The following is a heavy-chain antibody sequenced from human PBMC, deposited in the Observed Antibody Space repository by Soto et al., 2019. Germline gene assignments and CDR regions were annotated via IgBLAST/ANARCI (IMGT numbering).Heavy chain of an antibody. V-gene: IGHV3-74*01. J-gene: IGHJ4*02. CDR2: INADGSET. CDR1: GFTFSSNW. CDR3: ARDSEGF. Sequence: GGSLRLSCAASGFTFSSNWMHWVRRVPGRGLVWVSRINADGSETNYEDSVEGRFTISRDNPKNTLYLQMNSLRAEDTAVYYCARDSEGFWGQGTLVTVSS. D-gene: IGHD1-26*01.